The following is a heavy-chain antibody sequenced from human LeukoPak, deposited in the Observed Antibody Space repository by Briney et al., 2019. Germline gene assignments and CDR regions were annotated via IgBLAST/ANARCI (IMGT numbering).Heavy chain of an antibody. V-gene: IGHV4-59*01. CDR2: IYYSGST. J-gene: IGHJ4*02. CDR1: GGSISSYY. CDR3: AGTLSGPGYYFDY. Sequence: SETLSLTCTVSGGSISSYYWSWIRQPPGKGLEWLGYIYYSGSTNYNPSLKSRVTISVDTSKNQFSLKLSSVTAADTAVYYCAGTLSGPGYYFDYWGQGTLVTVSS. D-gene: IGHD3-10*01.